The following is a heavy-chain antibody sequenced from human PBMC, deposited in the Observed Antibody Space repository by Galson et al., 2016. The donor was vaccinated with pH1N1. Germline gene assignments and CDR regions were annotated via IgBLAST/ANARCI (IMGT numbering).Heavy chain of an antibody. D-gene: IGHD2-15*01. J-gene: IGHJ4*02. CDR3: ARASCTGGSCYFVPDY. V-gene: IGHV1-2*02. CDR1: GYSFTAYY. Sequence: VSCKASGYSFTAYYIHWLRQAPGQGPEWMGCINPNSRDTNYAQKYAQRFQDRVTMTRDTSISTAYMELTGLTSDDPAVYFCARASCTGGSCYFVPDYWGQGTLVTVSS. CDR2: INPNSRDT.